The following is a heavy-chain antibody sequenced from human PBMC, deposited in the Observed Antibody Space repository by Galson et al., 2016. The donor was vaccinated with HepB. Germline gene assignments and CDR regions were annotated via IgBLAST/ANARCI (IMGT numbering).Heavy chain of an antibody. CDR2: IKSKTDGGTT. J-gene: IGHJ6*02. V-gene: IGHV3-15*01. CDR3: RYGMDV. Sequence: SLRLSCAASGFTFSNAWMSWVRQAPGKGLEWVGRIKSKTDGGTTEYAAPVKGRFSISRDDSKNTLHLQMNSLKTEDTAVYYCRYGMDVWGQGTTVTVSS. CDR1: GFTFSNAW.